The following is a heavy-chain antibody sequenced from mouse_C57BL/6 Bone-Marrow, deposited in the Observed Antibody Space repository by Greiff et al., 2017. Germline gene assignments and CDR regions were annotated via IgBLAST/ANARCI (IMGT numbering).Heavy chain of an antibody. V-gene: IGHV1-82*01. CDR2: IYPGDGDT. D-gene: IGHD2-3*01. Sequence: VQVVESGPELVKPGASVKISCKASGYAFSSSWMNWVKQRPGKGLEWIGRIYPGDGDTNYNGKFKGKATLTADKSSSTAYMQLSSLTSEDSAVYFCARSGDGYYFYYFDYWGQGTTLTVSS. CDR1: GYAFSSSW. J-gene: IGHJ2*01. CDR3: ARSGDGYYFYYFDY.